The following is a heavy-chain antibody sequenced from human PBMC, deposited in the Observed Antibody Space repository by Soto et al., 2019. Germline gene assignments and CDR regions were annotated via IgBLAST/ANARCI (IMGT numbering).Heavy chain of an antibody. V-gene: IGHV1-24*01. CDR2: FDPEDGET. CDR1: GYTLTELS. D-gene: IGHD3-10*01. J-gene: IGHJ5*02. CDR3: ATGANITMVRGVIIAIHGLGFDP. Sequence: ASVKVSCKASGYTLTELSMHWVRQAPGKGLEWMGGFDPEDGETIYAQKFQGRVTMTEDTSTDTAYMELSSLRSEDTAVYYCATGANITMVRGVIIAIHGLGFDPWGQGTLVTVSS.